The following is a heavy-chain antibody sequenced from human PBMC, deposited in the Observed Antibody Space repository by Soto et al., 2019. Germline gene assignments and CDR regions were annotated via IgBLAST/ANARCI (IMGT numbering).Heavy chain of an antibody. CDR3: AKDGGPVYCNSPGCSAKHFDY. Sequence: QVQLVESGGGVVQPGRSLRLSCAASGFTFSNYGMHWVRQAPGKGLEWVAIISYDGDNEYYADSVRRRFTISRDNSKNSLYLQTSSLRQEDTAVYYCAKDGGPVYCNSPGCSAKHFDYWGQGTLVTVSS. D-gene: IGHD2-2*01. CDR2: ISYDGDNE. V-gene: IGHV3-30*18. J-gene: IGHJ4*02. CDR1: GFTFSNYG.